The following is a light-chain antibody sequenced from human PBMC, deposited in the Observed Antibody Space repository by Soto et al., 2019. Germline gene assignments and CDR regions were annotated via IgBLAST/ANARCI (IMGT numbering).Light chain of an antibody. Sequence: IVLTQSPGTLSLSPGERATLSCGASQSVTNNFLAWYQQKPGQAPRLLIYGASRSATGVPDRFSGSGSGTDVTLTISRLEPGDFAVYYCQQYGTPLFTFGPGTKVDIK. CDR1: QSVTNNF. V-gene: IGKV3-20*01. CDR3: QQYGTPLFT. CDR2: GAS. J-gene: IGKJ3*01.